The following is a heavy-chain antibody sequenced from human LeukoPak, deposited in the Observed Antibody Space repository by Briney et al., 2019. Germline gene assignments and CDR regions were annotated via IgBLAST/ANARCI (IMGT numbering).Heavy chain of an antibody. J-gene: IGHJ4*02. CDR3: ARVLAYCSSTSCHDY. CDR2: ISAYNGNT. Sequence: GASVKVSCKASGYTFTNYGVSWVRQAPGQGLEWMGWISAYNGNTDYAQKLQGRVTMTTDTSTSTAYMELRSLRSDDTAVYYCARVLAYCSSTSCHDYWGQGTLVTVHS. D-gene: IGHD2-2*01. V-gene: IGHV1-18*01. CDR1: GYTFTNYG.